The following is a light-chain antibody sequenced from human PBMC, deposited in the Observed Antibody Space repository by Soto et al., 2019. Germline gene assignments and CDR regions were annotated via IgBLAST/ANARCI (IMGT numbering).Light chain of an antibody. CDR2: DVS. V-gene: IGLV2-14*01. Sequence: QSALTQPASVSGSPGQSITISCTGTSGDVGGYNYVSWYQQHPGKAPKLIIYDVSNRPSGVSNRFSGSKSGNTASLTISGLQAEDEADYYCSSYTSSSTLVVFGGGTKLTVL. J-gene: IGLJ3*02. CDR1: SGDVGGYNY. CDR3: SSYTSSSTLVV.